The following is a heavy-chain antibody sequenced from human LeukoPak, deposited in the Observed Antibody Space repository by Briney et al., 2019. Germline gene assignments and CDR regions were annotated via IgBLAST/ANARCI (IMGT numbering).Heavy chain of an antibody. V-gene: IGHV1-18*01. CDR3: ARVFTAGYSSSWYQDY. CDR2: ISAYNGNT. CDR1: GYTFISYG. J-gene: IGHJ4*02. D-gene: IGHD6-13*01. Sequence: ASVKGSCKASGYTFISYGLSWVRQAPGQGLEWRGWISAYNGNTNYAQNRQGRVTMTTDTSTSTAYMELRSLRSGDTAVYYCARVFTAGYSSSWYQDYWGQGPLVTVSS.